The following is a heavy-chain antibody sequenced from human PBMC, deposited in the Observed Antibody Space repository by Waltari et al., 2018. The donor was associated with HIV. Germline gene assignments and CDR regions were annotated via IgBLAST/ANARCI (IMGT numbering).Heavy chain of an antibody. V-gene: IGHV4-38-2*01. CDR1: GHSISNGFY. CDR2: IYHTGNT. J-gene: IGHJ6*02. CDR3: TRIKGTIYSSYFGMDV. D-gene: IGHD3-10*01. Sequence: QVQLQESGPGLVKPSDTLSLTCAVSGHSISNGFYWAWIRQPPGKGLEWIGSIYHTGNTYYNPSLKNRVTISIDTSANQISLKLASVTATDTAVYYCTRIKGTIYSSYFGMDVWGQGTTVIVSS.